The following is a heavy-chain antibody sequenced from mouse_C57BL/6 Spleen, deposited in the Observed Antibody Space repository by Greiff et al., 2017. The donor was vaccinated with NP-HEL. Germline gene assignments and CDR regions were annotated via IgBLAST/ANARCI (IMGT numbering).Heavy chain of an antibody. J-gene: IGHJ2*01. Sequence: QVQFQQPGAELVKPGASVKLSCKASGYTFTSYWMHWVKQRPGQGLEWIGMIHPNSGSTNYNEKFKSKATLTVDKSSSTAYMQLSSLTSEDSAVYYCAREEDDYYYFDYWGQGTTLTVSS. CDR1: GYTFTSYW. CDR2: IHPNSGST. D-gene: IGHD2-4*01. V-gene: IGHV1-64*01. CDR3: AREEDDYYYFDY.